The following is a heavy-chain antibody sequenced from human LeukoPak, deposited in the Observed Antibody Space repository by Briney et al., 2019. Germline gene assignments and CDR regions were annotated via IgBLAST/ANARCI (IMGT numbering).Heavy chain of an antibody. Sequence: GGSLRLSCAASGFTFSSYAMHWVRQAPGKGLKWVAVISYDGSNKYYADSVKGRFTISRDNSKNTLYLQMNSLRAEDTAVYYCARDQRLLGVGATPDYWGQRTLVTVSS. J-gene: IGHJ4*02. CDR2: ISYDGSNK. V-gene: IGHV3-30*04. CDR1: GFTFSSYA. D-gene: IGHD1-26*01. CDR3: ARDQRLLGVGATPDY.